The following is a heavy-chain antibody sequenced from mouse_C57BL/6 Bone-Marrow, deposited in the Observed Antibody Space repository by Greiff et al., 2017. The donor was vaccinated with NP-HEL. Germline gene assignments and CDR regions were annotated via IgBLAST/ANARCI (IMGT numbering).Heavy chain of an antibody. CDR2: INPNNGGT. Sequence: VQLQQSGPELVKPGASVKISCKASGYTFTDYYMNWVKQSHGKSLEWIGDINPNNGGTSYNQKFKGKATLTVDKSSSTAYMELRSLTSEDSAVYYCARSLYYAPFAYWGQGTLVTVSA. D-gene: IGHD1-1*01. J-gene: IGHJ3*01. CDR1: GYTFTDYY. CDR3: ARSLYYAPFAY. V-gene: IGHV1-26*01.